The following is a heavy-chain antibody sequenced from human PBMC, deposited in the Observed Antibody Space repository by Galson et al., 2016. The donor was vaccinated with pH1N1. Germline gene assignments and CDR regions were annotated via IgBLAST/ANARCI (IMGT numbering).Heavy chain of an antibody. Sequence: QSGAEVKKAGESLKISCKGSGSTFTTYWIAWVRQMPGKGLEWMGIVYPPDSDTRYSPSFEGQVTISADKSISTAYLQWSSLKASDTAVNYCARLIGGGYNIREFDYWGQGTQVTVSS. CDR1: GSTFTTYW. V-gene: IGHV5-51*03. J-gene: IGHJ4*02. CDR2: VYPPDSDT. CDR3: ARLIGGGYNIREFDY. D-gene: IGHD5-24*01.